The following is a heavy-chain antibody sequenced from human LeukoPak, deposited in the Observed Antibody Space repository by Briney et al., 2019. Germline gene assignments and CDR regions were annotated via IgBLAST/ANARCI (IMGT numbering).Heavy chain of an antibody. CDR1: GFTFNDYA. D-gene: IGHD1-14*01. J-gene: IGHJ3*02. Sequence: PGGSLRLSCSASGFTFNDYAMTWVRQAPGKGLEWVSVISGSAGSTHSADSVKGRFSISRDNSKNTLYLQMNSLRAEDTAVYYCARDRAPEAFDIWGQGAMVTVAS. V-gene: IGHV3-23*01. CDR2: ISGSAGST. CDR3: ARDRAPEAFDI.